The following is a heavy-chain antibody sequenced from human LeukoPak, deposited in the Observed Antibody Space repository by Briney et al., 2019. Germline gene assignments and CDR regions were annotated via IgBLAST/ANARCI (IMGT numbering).Heavy chain of an antibody. D-gene: IGHD4/OR15-4a*01. CDR1: GFTFSSYG. CDR3: ARVFDGAGAFDI. CDR2: IWYDGSNK. J-gene: IGHJ3*02. Sequence: GSLRLSCAASGFTFSSYGMHWVRQAPGKGLEWVAVIWYDGSNKYYADSVKGRFTISRDNSKNTLYLQMNSLRAEDTAVYYCARVFDGAGAFDIWGQGTMVTVSS. V-gene: IGHV3-33*01.